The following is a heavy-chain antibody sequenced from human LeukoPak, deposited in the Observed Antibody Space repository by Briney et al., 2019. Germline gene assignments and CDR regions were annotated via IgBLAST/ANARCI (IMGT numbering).Heavy chain of an antibody. D-gene: IGHD3-16*01. CDR2: IGNNGDTT. CDR3: ARISRSDGGGFDY. CDR1: GFTFSSHA. V-gene: IGHV3-64*01. Sequence: GGSLRLSCAASGFTFSSHAMHWVRQAPGKGLEYVSGIGNNGDTTYYANSVKGRFTISRDNSKNTLYLEMNSLRAEDTAVYYCARISRSDGGGFDYWGQGTLVTVSS. J-gene: IGHJ4*02.